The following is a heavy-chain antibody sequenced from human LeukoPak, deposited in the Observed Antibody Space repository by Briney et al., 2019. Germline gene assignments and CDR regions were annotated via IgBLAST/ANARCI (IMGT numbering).Heavy chain of an antibody. J-gene: IGHJ4*02. CDR3: TRIGSGVRGSYTFDY. CDR2: IRSKTYGGTP. CDR1: GFTFGDYS. V-gene: IGHV3-49*03. D-gene: IGHD1-26*01. Sequence: GGSLRLSCTAPGFTFGDYSMSWFRQAPGKGLEWVGFIRSKTYGGTPEYAASVKGRFSISRDDSKRVAYLQMNSLKTEDTALYYCTRIGSGVRGSYTFDYWGQGTLVTVSS.